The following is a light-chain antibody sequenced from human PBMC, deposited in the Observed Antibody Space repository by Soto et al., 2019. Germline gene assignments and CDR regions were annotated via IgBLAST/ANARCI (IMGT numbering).Light chain of an antibody. V-gene: IGKV3-15*01. Sequence: EIVLTQSPATLSVSPGERATLSCRASQSVSSNLAWYQKKPGQAPRLLIYDASTRATGIPARFSGSGSGTEFTLTISSLQSEDFALYYCQQYHNFPPCTFGQGTKLEIK. CDR2: DAS. J-gene: IGKJ2*02. CDR3: QQYHNFPPCT. CDR1: QSVSSN.